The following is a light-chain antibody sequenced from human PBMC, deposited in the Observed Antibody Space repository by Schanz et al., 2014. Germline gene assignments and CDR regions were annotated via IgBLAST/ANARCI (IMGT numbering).Light chain of an antibody. Sequence: EIVLTQSPATLSLSPGERATLSCRASQTVTTYLAWYQQKPGQAPRLLIYGVSNRATGIPDRFSGSGSGTDFTLTISRLEPEDFAVYYCQQYSDSPRTFGQGTEVEIK. V-gene: IGKV3-20*01. CDR2: GVS. J-gene: IGKJ1*01. CDR3: QQYSDSPRT. CDR1: QTVTTY.